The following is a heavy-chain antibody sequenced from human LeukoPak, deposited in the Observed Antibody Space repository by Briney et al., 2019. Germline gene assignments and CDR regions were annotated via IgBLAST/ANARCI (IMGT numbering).Heavy chain of an antibody. J-gene: IGHJ4*02. CDR2: TRNKPNNYTT. CDR3: ARARTYSGYDWDY. V-gene: IGHV3-72*01. Sequence: GGSLRLSCAASGFTFSDHYMDWVRQAPGTGLEWVGRTRNKPNNYTTEYAASVKGRFTISRDDSKSSLYLQMNSLKTEDTAVYYCARARTYSGYDWDYWGQGTLVTVSS. D-gene: IGHD5-12*01. CDR1: GFTFSDHY.